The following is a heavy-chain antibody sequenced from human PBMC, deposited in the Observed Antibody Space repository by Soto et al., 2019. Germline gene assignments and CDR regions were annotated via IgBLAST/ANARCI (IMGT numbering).Heavy chain of an antibody. CDR2: MYYSGTT. V-gene: IGHV4-31*03. Sequence: QVQLQESGPGLVKPSQTLSLTCTVSGGSINSGGHYWGWIRQRPGKGLEWTGYMYYSGTTYYNPSLNSRLFISVDTSQNQFSLRLSSVTAADAAVYYCARMWGPVWYVDLWGRGTLVTVSA. CDR1: GGSINSGGHY. D-gene: IGHD1-26*01. CDR3: ARMWGPVWYVDL. J-gene: IGHJ2*01.